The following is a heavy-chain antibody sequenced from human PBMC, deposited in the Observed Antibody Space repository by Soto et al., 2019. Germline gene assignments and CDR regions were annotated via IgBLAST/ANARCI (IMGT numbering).Heavy chain of an antibody. CDR2: INVYNGNT. CDR3: ARDGVAVTTGMYGD. J-gene: IGHJ4*02. CDR1: GYTFINYA. V-gene: IGHV1-18*01. D-gene: IGHD4-4*01. Sequence: ASVKVSCKASGYTFINYAVTWVRQAPGQGLEWMGWINVYNGNTKYAQKFQGRVTMTTDTSTNTVYMDLRSLTSDDTAVYFFARDGVAVTTGMYGDWGQGTRVTVAS.